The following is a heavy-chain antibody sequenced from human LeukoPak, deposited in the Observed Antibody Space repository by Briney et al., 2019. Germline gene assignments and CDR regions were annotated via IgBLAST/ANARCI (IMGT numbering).Heavy chain of an antibody. CDR1: GFTFSSYA. CDR2: IYSDERT. J-gene: IGHJ4*02. Sequence: PGGSLRLSCTASGFTFSSYAMNWVRQAPGKGLEWVSVIYSDERTFYADSVKGRFTISRDNSKNTLYLQMNNLRAEDTAVYYCARGQGYEYGSGISYYFDYWGRGTLVTVSS. CDR3: ARGQGYEYGSGISYYFDY. D-gene: IGHD3-10*01. V-gene: IGHV3-66*01.